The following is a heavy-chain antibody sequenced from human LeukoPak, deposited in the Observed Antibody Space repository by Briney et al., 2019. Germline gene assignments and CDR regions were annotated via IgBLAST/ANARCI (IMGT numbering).Heavy chain of an antibody. Sequence: PSETLSLTCTVSGASISTYYWSWIRQPPGKGLEWLGYIYFTGSTNYNPSLESRISISVDTSTKQFSLKLTSVTAADTAMYYCARGALAVWGQGTLVTVSS. CDR1: GASISTYY. D-gene: IGHD6-19*01. J-gene: IGHJ4*02. V-gene: IGHV4-59*01. CDR3: ARGALAV. CDR2: IYFTGST.